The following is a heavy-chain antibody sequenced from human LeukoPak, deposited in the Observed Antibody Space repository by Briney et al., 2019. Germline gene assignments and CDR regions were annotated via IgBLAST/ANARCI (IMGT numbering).Heavy chain of an antibody. CDR1: GGTFSSYA. CDR3: ARASELLRFGDYYYGMDV. D-gene: IGHD3-10*01. Sequence: GASVTVSCKASGGTFSSYAISWVRQAPGQGLEWMGGIIPIFGTANYAQKFQGRVTITADESTSTAYMELSSLRSEDTAVYYCARASELLRFGDYYYGMDVWXQGTTVTVSS. CDR2: IIPIFGTA. J-gene: IGHJ6*01. V-gene: IGHV1-69*01.